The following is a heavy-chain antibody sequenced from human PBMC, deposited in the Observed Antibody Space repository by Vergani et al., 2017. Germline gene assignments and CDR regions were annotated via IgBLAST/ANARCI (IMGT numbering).Heavy chain of an antibody. J-gene: IGHJ6*02. CDR1: GYSFTSYW. Sequence: EVQLVQSGAEVKKPGESLKISCKGSGYSFTSYWIGWVRQMPGKGLEWMGIIYPGDSDTRYSPSFQGQVTISADKSISTAYLQWSSLKASDTAMYYCARNSYGSGSYSQAYYYYGMDVWGQGTTVTVSS. CDR3: ARNSYGSGSYSQAYYYYGMDV. V-gene: IGHV5-51*01. D-gene: IGHD3-10*01. CDR2: IYPGDSDT.